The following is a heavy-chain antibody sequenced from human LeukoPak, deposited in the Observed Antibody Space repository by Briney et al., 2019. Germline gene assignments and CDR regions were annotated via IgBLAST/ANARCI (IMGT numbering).Heavy chain of an antibody. CDR3: ARGTYYDFLTGYLH. V-gene: IGHV3-30*04. D-gene: IGHD3-9*01. CDR1: GFTFSSYA. J-gene: IGHJ4*02. Sequence: GRSLRLSCAASGFTFSSYAMHWVRQAPGKGLEWVAVISYDGTNKYYADSVKGRFTISRDNSKNTLYLQMNSLRAEDTAVYYCARGTYYDFLTGYLHWGQGTLVTVSS. CDR2: ISYDGTNK.